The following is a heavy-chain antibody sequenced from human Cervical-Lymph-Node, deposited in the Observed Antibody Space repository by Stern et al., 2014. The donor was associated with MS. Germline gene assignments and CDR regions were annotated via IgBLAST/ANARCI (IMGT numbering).Heavy chain of an antibody. Sequence: EVQLLESGGGLMQTGGSLRLSCAASGFTVSTRYMSWVRQAPGKGLDWVSIIYSDGNTYYADSVKGRFTISRDNSKNTLHLQMNSLRPEDTAVYYCARGGFLANWLDPWGQGTLVTVSS. CDR2: IYSDGNT. CDR3: ARGGFLANWLDP. J-gene: IGHJ5*02. D-gene: IGHD3-3*01. CDR1: GFTVSTRY. V-gene: IGHV3-53*01.